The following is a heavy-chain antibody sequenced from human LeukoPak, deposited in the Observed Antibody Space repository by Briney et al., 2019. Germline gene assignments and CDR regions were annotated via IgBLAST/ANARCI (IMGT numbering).Heavy chain of an antibody. Sequence: PGRSLRLSCAASGFTFSSYGMHWVRQAPGKGLEWVAVIWYDGSNKYYADSVKGRFTISRDNSKNTLYLQMNSLRAEDTAVYYCARGRAGAARSTNFDYGGQGTLVTVSS. CDR2: IWYDGSNK. D-gene: IGHD2/OR15-2a*01. J-gene: IGHJ4*02. V-gene: IGHV3-33*01. CDR3: ARGRAGAARSTNFDY. CDR1: GFTFSSYG.